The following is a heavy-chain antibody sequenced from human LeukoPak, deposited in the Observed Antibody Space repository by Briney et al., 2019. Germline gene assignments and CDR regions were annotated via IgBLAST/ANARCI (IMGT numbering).Heavy chain of an antibody. CDR2: IIPIFGTA. D-gene: IGHD3-22*01. CDR1: GGTFSSYA. J-gene: IGHJ3*02. V-gene: IGHV1-69*13. CDR3: ASPYDSSSYSYAFDI. Sequence: ASVKVSCKASGGTFSSYAISWVRQAPGQGLEWMGGIIPIFGTANYAQKFQGRVTITADESTSTAYMELSSLRSEDTAVYYCASPYDSSSYSYAFDIWGQGTMVTVSS.